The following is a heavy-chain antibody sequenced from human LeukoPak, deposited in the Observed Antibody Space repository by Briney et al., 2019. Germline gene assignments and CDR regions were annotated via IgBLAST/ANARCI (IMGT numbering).Heavy chain of an antibody. D-gene: IGHD2-21*01. CDR1: GFSFRSYA. CDR3: AKEEGTNCGGDCYYYMDV. Sequence: GGSLRLSCAASGFSFRSYAMSWVRQAPGEGLEWVSAVSRSGDDTYYADSVRGRFTVSRDNSRDTLYLHMSSLRAEDTAAYYCAKEEGTNCGGDCYYYMDVWGKGTTVTVSS. CDR2: VSRSGDDT. V-gene: IGHV3-23*01. J-gene: IGHJ6*03.